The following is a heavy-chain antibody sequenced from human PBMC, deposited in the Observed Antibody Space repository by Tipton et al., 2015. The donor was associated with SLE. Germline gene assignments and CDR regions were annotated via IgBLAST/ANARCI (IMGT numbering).Heavy chain of an antibody. D-gene: IGHD2-2*02. V-gene: IGHV3-23*03. Sequence: SLRLSCAASGFTFSNAWMSWVRQAPGKGLEWVSVIYSGGSSTYYADSVKGRFTISRDNSKNTLYLQMNSLRAEDTAVYYCAKNGYCSSTSCYRSAFDIWGQGTMVTVSS. CDR1: GFTFSNAW. CDR3: AKNGYCSSTSCYRSAFDI. CDR2: IYSGGSST. J-gene: IGHJ3*02.